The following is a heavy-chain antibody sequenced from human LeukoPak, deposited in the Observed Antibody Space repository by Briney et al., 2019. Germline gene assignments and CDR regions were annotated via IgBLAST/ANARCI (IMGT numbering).Heavy chain of an antibody. V-gene: IGHV4-39*01. CDR3: ARQIVAGYFDY. D-gene: IGHD6-19*01. CDR1: GGSISSSSYY. Sequence: PSETLSLTCTVSGGSISSSSYYWGWIRQPQGKGLEWIGSIYYSGSTYYNPSLKSRVTISVDTSKNQFSLKLSSVTAADTAVYYCARQIVAGYFDYWGQGTLVTVSS. J-gene: IGHJ4*02. CDR2: IYYSGST.